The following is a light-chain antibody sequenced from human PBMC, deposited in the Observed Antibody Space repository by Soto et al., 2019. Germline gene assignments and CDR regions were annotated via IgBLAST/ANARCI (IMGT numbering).Light chain of an antibody. CDR1: SSDVVSYNR. CDR2: EVS. CDR3: SLYTSSSTYV. J-gene: IGLJ1*01. V-gene: IGLV2-18*01. Sequence: QSALTQPPSVSGSPGQSVTISCTGTSSDVVSYNRVSWYQQPPGTAPKLMNYEVSNRPSGVPDRFSGSKSGNTASLTISGLQAEDEADYYCSLYTSSSTYVFGTGTKVTVL.